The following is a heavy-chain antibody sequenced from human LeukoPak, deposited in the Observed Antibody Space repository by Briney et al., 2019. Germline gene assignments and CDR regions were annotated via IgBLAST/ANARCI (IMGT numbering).Heavy chain of an antibody. J-gene: IGHJ4*02. CDR1: GFTFSSFD. D-gene: IGHD6-19*01. Sequence: PGGSLRLTCAASGFTFSSFDIHWVRQAPGKGLQWVAFIRNDGSNKYYADSVRGRFTISRDNSKNTLYLQVNSLRAEDTAVYYCARRESSGWYVDYWGQGTLVTVSS. CDR2: IRNDGSNK. V-gene: IGHV3-30*02. CDR3: ARRESSGWYVDY.